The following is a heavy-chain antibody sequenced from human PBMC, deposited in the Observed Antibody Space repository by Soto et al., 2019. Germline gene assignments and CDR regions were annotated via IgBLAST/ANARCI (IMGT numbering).Heavy chain of an antibody. Sequence: EVQLVESGGGLVQPGRSLRLSCAASGFTFDDYAMHWVRQAPGKGLEWVSGISWDSGTIVYVDSVKGRFTISRDNAKNSLSRQMHSLRAAYTALYYCAKDMRGGSSSSRYYYGVYVWGQGTTVTVSS. CDR1: GFTFDDYA. CDR3: AKDMRGGSSSSRYYYGVYV. J-gene: IGHJ6*02. V-gene: IGHV3-9*01. CDR2: ISWDSGTI. D-gene: IGHD6-13*01.